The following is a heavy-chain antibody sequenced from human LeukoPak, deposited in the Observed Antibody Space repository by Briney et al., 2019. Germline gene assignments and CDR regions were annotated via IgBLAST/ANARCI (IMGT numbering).Heavy chain of an antibody. CDR2: ISYDGSNK. Sequence: GGSLRLSCAASGFTFSSYAMHWVRQAPGKGLEWVAVISYDGSNKYYADSVKGRFTISRDNAKNSLYLQMNSLRAEDTALYYCAKGKWGWLQPIHNDYWGQGTLVTVSS. CDR1: GFTFSSYA. CDR3: AKGKWGWLQPIHNDY. J-gene: IGHJ4*02. D-gene: IGHD5-24*01. V-gene: IGHV3-30-3*01.